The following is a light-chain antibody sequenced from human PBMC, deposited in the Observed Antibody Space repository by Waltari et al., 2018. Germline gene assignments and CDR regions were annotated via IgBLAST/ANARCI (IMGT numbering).Light chain of an antibody. J-gene: IGLJ2*01. CDR3: QSYDSSLVVV. Sequence: QKLPGTATKSLIFGTNNCPSGVPDRFSVSKAGTSASLASTGLQAEDEADYYCQSYDSSLVVVFGGGTKLTVL. V-gene: IGLV1-40*01. CDR2: GTN.